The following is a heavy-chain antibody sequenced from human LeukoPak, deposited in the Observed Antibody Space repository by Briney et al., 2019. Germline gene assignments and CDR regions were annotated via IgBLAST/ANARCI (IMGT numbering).Heavy chain of an antibody. CDR3: ARDQYSYGTFDY. V-gene: IGHV3-30-3*01. Sequence: TGGSLRLSCAASGFTFSSYAMHWVRQAPGKGLEWVAVISYDGSNKYYADSVKGRFTISRDNSKNTLYLQMNSLRAEDTAVYYCARDQYSYGTFDYWGQGTLVTVSS. CDR1: GFTFSSYA. D-gene: IGHD5-18*01. J-gene: IGHJ4*02. CDR2: ISYDGSNK.